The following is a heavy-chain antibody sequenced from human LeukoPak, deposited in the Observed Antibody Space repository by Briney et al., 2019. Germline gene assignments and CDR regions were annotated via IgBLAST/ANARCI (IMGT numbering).Heavy chain of an antibody. CDR2: INSDGRST. CDR1: GFTFRSYW. J-gene: IGHJ4*02. Sequence: GSLRLSCAASGFTFRSYWMHWVRQAPGKGLLWVSRINSDGRSTNYADSVKGRFTISRDNAKNTLNLQMNGLRAEDTALYYCARGNGDYVSLFDYWGQGTLVTVSS. D-gene: IGHD4-17*01. CDR3: ARGNGDYVSLFDY. V-gene: IGHV3-74*01.